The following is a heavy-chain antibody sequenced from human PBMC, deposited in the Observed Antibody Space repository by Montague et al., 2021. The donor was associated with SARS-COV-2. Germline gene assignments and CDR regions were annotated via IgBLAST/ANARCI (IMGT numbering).Heavy chain of an antibody. CDR2: ISSSSSYI. D-gene: IGHD3-9*01. Sequence: SLRLSCAASGFTFSSYSMNWVRQAPGKGLEWVSSISSSSSYIYYADSVKGRFTISRDNAKNSLYLQMNILRAEDTAVYYCARDPYYDILTGYYKDWGQGTLVTVSS. J-gene: IGHJ4*02. CDR1: GFTFSSYS. V-gene: IGHV3-21*01. CDR3: ARDPYYDILTGYYKD.